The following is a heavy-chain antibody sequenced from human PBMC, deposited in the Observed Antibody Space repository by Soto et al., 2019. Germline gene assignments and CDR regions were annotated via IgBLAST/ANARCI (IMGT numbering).Heavy chain of an antibody. J-gene: IGHJ4*02. CDR3: ARLWFGELLQDY. V-gene: IGHV4-34*01. CDR1: GGSFSGYY. CDR2: INHSGST. Sequence: SETLSLTCAVYGGSFSGYYWSWIRQPPGKGLEWIGEINHSGSTNYNPSLKSRVTISVDTSKNQFSLKLSSVTAADTAVYYCARLWFGELLQDYWGQGTLVTVSS. D-gene: IGHD3-10*01.